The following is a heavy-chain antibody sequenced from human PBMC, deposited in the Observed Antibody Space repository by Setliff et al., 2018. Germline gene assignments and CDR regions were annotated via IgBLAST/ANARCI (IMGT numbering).Heavy chain of an antibody. CDR1: GFTFSSYA. V-gene: IGHV3-23*01. J-gene: IGHJ4*02. CDR3: ARDPEAAYGDN. D-gene: IGHD4-17*01. CDR2: ISGSGGST. Sequence: GGSLRLSCAASGFTFSSYAMSWVRQAPGKGLEWVSAISGSGGSTYYADSVKGRFTISRDNAKNSLYLQMNSLRAEDTAVYYCARDPEAAYGDNWGQGTQVTVSS.